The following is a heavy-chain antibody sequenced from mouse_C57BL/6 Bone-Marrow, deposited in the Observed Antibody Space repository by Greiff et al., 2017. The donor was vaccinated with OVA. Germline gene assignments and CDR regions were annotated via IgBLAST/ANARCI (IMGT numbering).Heavy chain of an antibody. Sequence: VQLQQSGAELARPGASVKLSCKASGYTFTSYGISWVKQRTGQGLEWIGEIYPRSGNTYYNEKFKGKATLTADKSSSTAYMELRSLTSEDSAVYFCARSPRTGTGGYFDDWGQGTTLTVSS. J-gene: IGHJ2*01. CDR2: IYPRSGNT. CDR1: GYTFTSYG. D-gene: IGHD2-14*01. CDR3: ARSPRTGTGGYFDD. V-gene: IGHV1-81*01.